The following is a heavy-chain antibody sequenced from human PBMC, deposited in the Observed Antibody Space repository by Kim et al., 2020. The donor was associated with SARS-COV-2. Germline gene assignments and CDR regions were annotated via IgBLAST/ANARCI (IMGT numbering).Heavy chain of an antibody. D-gene: IGHD2-2*01. CDR2: MNPNSGNT. CDR1: GYTFTSYD. Sequence: ASVKVSCKASGYTFTSYDINWVRQATGQGLEWMGWMNPNSGNTGYAQKFQGRVTMTRNTSISTAYMELSSLRSEDTAVYYCARGLWTKRCSSTSCYPKAVYYYYYGMDVWGQGTTVTVSS. J-gene: IGHJ6*02. V-gene: IGHV1-8*01. CDR3: ARGLWTKRCSSTSCYPKAVYYYYYGMDV.